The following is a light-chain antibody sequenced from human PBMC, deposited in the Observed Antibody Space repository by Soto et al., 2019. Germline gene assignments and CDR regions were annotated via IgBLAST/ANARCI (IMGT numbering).Light chain of an antibody. CDR1: QSISTW. Sequence: DIQMTQSPSTLSASVGERVTITCRASQSISTWLAWYQQRSGKAPKFLMYNVSSLESGVPSRFSGSGSGTEFTLTISSLQPDDFATYYCQHGWTFGQGTKLEIK. V-gene: IGKV1-5*03. J-gene: IGKJ2*01. CDR3: QHGWT. CDR2: NVS.